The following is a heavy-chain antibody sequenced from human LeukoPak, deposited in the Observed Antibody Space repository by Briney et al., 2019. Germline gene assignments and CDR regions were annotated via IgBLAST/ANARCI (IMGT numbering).Heavy chain of an antibody. J-gene: IGHJ4*02. Sequence: PGGSLRLSCAASGFTFGNAWMTWVRQAPGKGLEWVGRIKSKTDGRTTDYPAPVKGRFTISRDDSKNTLYLQMNSLKTEDTGVYYCSTQWMGYWGQGTLVTVSS. CDR3: STQWMGY. D-gene: IGHD6-19*01. CDR2: IKSKTDGRTT. V-gene: IGHV3-15*01. CDR1: GFTFGNAW.